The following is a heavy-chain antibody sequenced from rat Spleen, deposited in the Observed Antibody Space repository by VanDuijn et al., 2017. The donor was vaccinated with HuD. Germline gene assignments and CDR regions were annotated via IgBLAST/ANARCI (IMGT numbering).Heavy chain of an antibody. CDR1: GFIFSDYY. V-gene: IGHV5-29*01. Sequence: EVQLVESDGGLVQPGRSLKLSCAASGFIFSDYYVAWVRQAPTKGLEWVATINYDGTSTFYRDSVRARFTISRDNAKNTLYLQVDSLKSEDTATYYCARHGRGKTTYYYVMDAWGQGASVTVSS. CDR3: ARHGRGKTTYYYVMDA. J-gene: IGHJ4*01. D-gene: IGHD4-5*01. CDR2: INYDGTST.